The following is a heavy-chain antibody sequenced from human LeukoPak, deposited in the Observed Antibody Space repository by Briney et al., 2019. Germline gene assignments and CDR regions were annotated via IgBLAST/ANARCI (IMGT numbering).Heavy chain of an antibody. D-gene: IGHD4-17*01. CDR3: ANEIRPNDY. V-gene: IGHV3-23*01. Sequence: GGSLRLSCAASGFTFSDYYMSWIRQAPGKGLEWVSSTTDSGSRTYYADSVKGRFTISRDNSKNMLYLRMNSLRAEDTAVYYCANEIRPNDYWGQGTLVTVSS. CDR1: GFTFSDYY. J-gene: IGHJ4*02. CDR2: TTDSGSRT.